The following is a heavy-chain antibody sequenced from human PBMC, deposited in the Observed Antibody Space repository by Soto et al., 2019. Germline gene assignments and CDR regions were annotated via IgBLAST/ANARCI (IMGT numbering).Heavy chain of an antibody. J-gene: IGHJ4*02. D-gene: IGHD2-15*01. CDR2: INPSGST. CDR3: ARRYGRGGSCYSIDY. Sequence: QVQLVQSGAEVKKPGASVKVSCKASGYTFTSYYMHWVRQAPGQGLEWMGIINPSGSTSYAQKFQAGVTMTRDTSTSTGYMQMRSLRSEDRAVYYCARRYGRGGSCYSIDYWGQGTLVTVSS. CDR1: GYTFTSYY. V-gene: IGHV1-46*01.